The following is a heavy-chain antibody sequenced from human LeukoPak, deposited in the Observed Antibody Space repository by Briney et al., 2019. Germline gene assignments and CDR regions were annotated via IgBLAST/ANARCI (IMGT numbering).Heavy chain of an antibody. D-gene: IGHD6-19*01. CDR2: ISYDGSNK. Sequence: PGRSLRLSCAASGFTFNSYGMHWVRQGPGKGLEWVTVISYDGSNKYYADSVKGRFTISRDNSKNTLYVQMNSLRGEDTAVYYCARAGIAVDYRGFDYWGHRTLVTVSS. CDR3: ARAGIAVDYRGFDY. V-gene: IGHV3-30*03. CDR1: GFTFNSYG. J-gene: IGHJ4*01.